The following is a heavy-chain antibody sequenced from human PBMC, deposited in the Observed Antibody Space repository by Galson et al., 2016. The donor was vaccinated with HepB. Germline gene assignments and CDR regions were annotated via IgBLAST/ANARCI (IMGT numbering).Heavy chain of an antibody. CDR1: GFTFSSYW. D-gene: IGHD6-19*01. CDR3: ARALSSSGWTYWYFDL. CDR2: INSDGSTT. Sequence: SLRLSCAASGFTFSSYWMHWVRQAPGKGLVWVSRINSDGSTTHYADSVKGRFTISRDNAKNTLYLQMNGLRAEDTAVYYCARALSSSGWTYWYFDLWGRGTLVTVSS. J-gene: IGHJ2*01. V-gene: IGHV3-74*01.